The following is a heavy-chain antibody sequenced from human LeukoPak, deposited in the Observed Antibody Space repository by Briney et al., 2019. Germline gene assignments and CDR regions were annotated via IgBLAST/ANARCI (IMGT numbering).Heavy chain of an antibody. Sequence: SETLSLTCAVSGGSISSRNWWSWVRQPPGKGLEWIGEIYHSGSTNYNPSLKTRVTISVDKSKNQFSLKLSSVTAADTAVYYCARDVSSGWYYFDYWGQGTLVTVSS. CDR1: GGSISSRNW. CDR2: IYHSGST. CDR3: ARDVSSGWYYFDY. V-gene: IGHV4-4*02. D-gene: IGHD6-19*01. J-gene: IGHJ4*02.